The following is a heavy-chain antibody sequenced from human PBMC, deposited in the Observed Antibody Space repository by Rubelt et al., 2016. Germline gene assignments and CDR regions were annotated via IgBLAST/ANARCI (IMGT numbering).Heavy chain of an antibody. Sequence: QVQLQESGPGLVKPSGTLSLTCAVSGGSISSRNWWTWVRQPPGKGLEWIGEISHSGSTNYNPSLKSRVTISADKSNHHFSLNLGVVTAADTARYYWARATRGFDFGHGYYYGMDVWGQGTTVTVSS. CDR3: ARATRGFDFGHGYYYGMDV. D-gene: IGHD5-12*01. CDR2: ISHSGST. J-gene: IGHJ6*02. V-gene: IGHV4-4*02. CDR1: GGSISSRNW.